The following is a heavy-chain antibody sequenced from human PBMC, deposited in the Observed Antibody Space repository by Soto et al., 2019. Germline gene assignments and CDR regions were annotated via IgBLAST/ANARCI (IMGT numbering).Heavy chain of an antibody. CDR3: ARDRGDFWSGYWPTCFDY. Sequence: EVQLVESAGGLVQPGGSLRLSCAASGFTFSSYSMNWVRQAPGKGLEWVSYISSSSSTIYYADSVKGRFTISRDNAKNSLYLQMNSLRAEDTAVYYCARDRGDFWSGYWPTCFDYWGQGTLVTVSS. CDR1: GFTFSSYS. D-gene: IGHD3-3*01. V-gene: IGHV3-48*01. J-gene: IGHJ4*02. CDR2: ISSSSSTI.